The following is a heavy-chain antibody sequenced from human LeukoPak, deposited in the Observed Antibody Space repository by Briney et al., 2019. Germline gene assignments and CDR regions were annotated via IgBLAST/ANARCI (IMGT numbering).Heavy chain of an antibody. V-gene: IGHV3-23*01. J-gene: IGHJ4*02. CDR2: ISGSGGTT. CDR1: GFTFSSYA. Sequence: AGGSLGLSCAAPGFTFSSYAMSWVRQAPGKGLEWVSGISGSGGTTDYADSVNGRITISRDNSKNTLYLQMNSLRAEDTAVYYCAKGPRYCSGGSCPYYFDYWGQGTLVTVSS. D-gene: IGHD2-15*01. CDR3: AKGPRYCSGGSCPYYFDY.